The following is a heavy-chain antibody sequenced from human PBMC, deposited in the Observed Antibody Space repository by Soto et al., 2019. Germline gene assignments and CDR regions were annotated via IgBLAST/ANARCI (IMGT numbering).Heavy chain of an antibody. CDR2: VSGYNGDT. CDR3: AMVDVYVTPSPQDV. J-gene: IGHJ6*02. D-gene: IGHD3-16*01. CDR1: GYTFSRYG. Sequence: ASVKVSCKASGYTFSRYGISWVRQAPGQGLEWMGWVSGYNGDTKYAQKVQGRVTMTIDTPTYTAYMELRSLTSDDTAIYYCAMVDVYVTPSPQDVWGQGTTVTVSS. V-gene: IGHV1-18*01.